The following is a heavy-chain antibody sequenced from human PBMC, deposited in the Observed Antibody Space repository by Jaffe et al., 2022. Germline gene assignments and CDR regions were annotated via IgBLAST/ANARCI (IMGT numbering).Heavy chain of an antibody. Sequence: EVQLVESGGGLVQPGRSLRLSCTASGFTFGDYAMSWVRQAPGKGLEWVGFIRSKAYGGTTEYAASVKGRFTISRDDSKSIAYLQMNSLKTEDTAVYYCTRAAFFYGSGSVDAEYFQHWGQGTLVTVSS. CDR3: TRAAFFYGSGSVDAEYFQH. CDR2: IRSKAYGGTT. J-gene: IGHJ1*01. V-gene: IGHV3-49*04. CDR1: GFTFGDYA. D-gene: IGHD3-10*01.